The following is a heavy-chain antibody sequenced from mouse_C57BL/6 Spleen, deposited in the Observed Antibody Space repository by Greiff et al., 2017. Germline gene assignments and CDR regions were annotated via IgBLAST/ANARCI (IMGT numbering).Heavy chain of an antibody. D-gene: IGHD1-1*01. Sequence: VQLQQPGAELVKPGASVKLSCKASGYTFTSYWMHWVKQRPGRGLEWIGRIDPNSGGTKYNEKFKSKATLTVNKPSSTAYMQLSSLTSEDSAVYYCARSRAVVATGFDYWGQGTTLTVSS. CDR1: GYTFTSYW. J-gene: IGHJ2*01. CDR3: ARSRAVVATGFDY. CDR2: IDPNSGGT. V-gene: IGHV1-72*01.